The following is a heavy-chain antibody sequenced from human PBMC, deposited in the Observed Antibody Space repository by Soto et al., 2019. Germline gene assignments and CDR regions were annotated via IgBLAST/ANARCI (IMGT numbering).Heavy chain of an antibody. D-gene: IGHD2-2*01. CDR1: GFTFSSYW. CDR2: IKQDGTEK. CDR3: ARDCSRTSCNGRGDYYYYYMDV. Sequence: GGSLRLSCAASGFTFSSYWMSWVRQAPGKGLEWVAIIKQDGTEKYYVDSVKGRFTISRDNAKNSLYLQMNSLRAEDTAAYYCARDCSRTSCNGRGDYYYYYMDVWGKGTTVTVSS. J-gene: IGHJ6*03. V-gene: IGHV3-7*01.